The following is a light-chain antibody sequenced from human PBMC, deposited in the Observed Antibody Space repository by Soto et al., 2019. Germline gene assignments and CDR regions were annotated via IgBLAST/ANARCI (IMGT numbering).Light chain of an antibody. CDR2: DVS. Sequence: QSELTQPASVSGSPGQSITISCTGTSSDVGGYNYVSWYQQHPGKAPKLVIYDVSNRPSGVSNRFSGSKSGNTASLTISGLQAEDEADYYCNSYTSSSTYVFGSGTKVTGL. J-gene: IGLJ1*01. CDR3: NSYTSSSTYV. V-gene: IGLV2-14*01. CDR1: SSDVGGYNY.